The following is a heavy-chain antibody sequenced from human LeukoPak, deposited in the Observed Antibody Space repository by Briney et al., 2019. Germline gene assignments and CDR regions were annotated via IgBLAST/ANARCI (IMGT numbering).Heavy chain of an antibody. CDR1: GGSISSGGYY. D-gene: IGHD6-19*01. CDR2: IYYSGST. CDR3: ASGRVPAAIPDRYSSGWYFDY. J-gene: IGHJ4*02. Sequence: SETLSLTCTVSGGSISSGGYYWSWIRQHPGKGLEWIGYIYYSGSTYYNPSLKSRVTISVDTSKNQFSLKLSSVTAADTAVYYCASGRVPAAIPDRYSSGWYFDYWGQGTLVTVSS. V-gene: IGHV4-31*03.